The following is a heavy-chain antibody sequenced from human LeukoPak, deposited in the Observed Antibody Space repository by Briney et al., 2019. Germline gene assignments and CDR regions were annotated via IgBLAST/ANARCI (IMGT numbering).Heavy chain of an antibody. CDR3: ARGSSRSDY. Sequence: SETLSLTCAVYGGSFSDYYWTWIRQPPGKGLEWIGEINHSGSTNYNPSLKSRVTISVDTSKNQFSLKLSSVTAADTAVYYCARGSSRSDYWGQGTLVTVSA. V-gene: IGHV4-34*01. D-gene: IGHD6-13*01. CDR2: INHSGST. CDR1: GGSFSDYY. J-gene: IGHJ4*02.